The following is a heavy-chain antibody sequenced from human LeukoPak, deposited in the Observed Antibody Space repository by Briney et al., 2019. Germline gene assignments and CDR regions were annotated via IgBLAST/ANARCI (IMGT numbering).Heavy chain of an antibody. D-gene: IGHD2-15*01. CDR2: ISGSGGST. CDR3: ASLSGGVDY. J-gene: IGHJ4*02. Sequence: GGSLRLSCAASRFTFSDYYMTWIRQAPGKGLEWVSAISGSGGSTYYADSAKGRFTISRDNSKNTLYLQMNSLRAEDTAVYYCASLSGGVDYWGQGTLVTVSS. V-gene: IGHV3-23*01. CDR1: RFTFSDYY.